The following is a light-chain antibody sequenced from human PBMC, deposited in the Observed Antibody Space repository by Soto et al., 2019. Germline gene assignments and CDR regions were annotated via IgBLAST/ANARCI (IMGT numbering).Light chain of an antibody. V-gene: IGKV3-15*01. CDR1: QSVRSN. Sequence: EIVMTQSPATLSVSPGERVTLSCRASQSVRSNLAWYQQKPDQVPRVLIYGASTRAIGIPDRFSGSGSGTEFTLTISSLQSEDVAVYYCQHYNNLWGFGGGTKVEIK. CDR3: QHYNNLWG. CDR2: GAS. J-gene: IGKJ4*01.